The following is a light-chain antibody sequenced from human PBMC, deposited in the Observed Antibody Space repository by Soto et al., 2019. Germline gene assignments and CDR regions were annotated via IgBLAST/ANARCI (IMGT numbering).Light chain of an antibody. CDR3: QQYNSYSGP. CDR2: DAS. J-gene: IGKJ1*01. CDR1: QTITYW. Sequence: DIQMTQSPSTLSAAVGDSVTITCRASQTITYWFAWYQQRPGKAPKLLIYDASRLASGVPLRFSASGSGTEFTLTNSSLLADDFANYYCQQYNSYSGPVGQGTKVYSK. V-gene: IGKV1-5*01.